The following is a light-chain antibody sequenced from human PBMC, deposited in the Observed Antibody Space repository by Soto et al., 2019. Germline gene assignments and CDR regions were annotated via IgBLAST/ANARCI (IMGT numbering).Light chain of an antibody. J-gene: IGLJ2*01. V-gene: IGLV1-44*01. CDR2: SNN. CDR1: NSNSGSNT. CDR3: AAWDDSLSGVV. Sequence: QSVLTQPPSASGTPGLRVTISCSGSNSNSGSNTVNWYHQLPGTAPKLLIYSNNQRPSGVPDRFSGSKSGTSASLVISGLQSDDEADYYCAAWDDSLSGVVFGGGTKVTVL.